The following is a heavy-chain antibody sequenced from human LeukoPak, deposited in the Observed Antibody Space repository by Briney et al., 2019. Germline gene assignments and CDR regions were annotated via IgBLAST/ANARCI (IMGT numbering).Heavy chain of an antibody. Sequence: SETLSLTCAVYGGSFSGYYWSWIRQPPGKGLEWIGEINHSGSTNYSPSLKSRVTISVDTSKNQFSLKLSSVTAADTAVYYCARHAIDSSGYYLDYFDYWGQGTLVTVSS. CDR3: ARHAIDSSGYYLDYFDY. CDR2: INHSGST. D-gene: IGHD3-22*01. J-gene: IGHJ4*02. V-gene: IGHV4-34*01. CDR1: GGSFSGYY.